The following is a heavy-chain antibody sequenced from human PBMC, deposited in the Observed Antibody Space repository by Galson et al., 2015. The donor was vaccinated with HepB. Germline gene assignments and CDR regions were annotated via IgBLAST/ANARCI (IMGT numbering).Heavy chain of an antibody. V-gene: IGHV1-8*01. CDR1: GYTFTSYD. D-gene: IGHD7-27*01. CDR2: MNPNSGNT. Sequence: SVKVSCKASGYTFTSYDINWVRQATGQGLEWMGWMNPNSGNTGYAQKFQGRVTMTRNTSIRTAYMELSSLRSEDTAVYYCARGSGRLGKQFDYWGQGTLVTVSS. J-gene: IGHJ4*02. CDR3: ARGSGRLGKQFDY.